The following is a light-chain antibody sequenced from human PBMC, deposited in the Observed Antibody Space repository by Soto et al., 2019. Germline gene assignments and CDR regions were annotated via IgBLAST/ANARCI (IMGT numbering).Light chain of an antibody. Sequence: EIVLTQSPGTLSLSPGEIATLSFMSSQSVSSNYLAWYQQKPGQAPRLLIYGASTRATGIPARFSGSGSGTEFTLTISSLQSEDFAVYYCQQYNNWPPLTFGGGTKVDNK. CDR3: QQYNNWPPLT. CDR2: GAS. CDR1: QSVSSN. V-gene: IGKV3-15*01. J-gene: IGKJ4*01.